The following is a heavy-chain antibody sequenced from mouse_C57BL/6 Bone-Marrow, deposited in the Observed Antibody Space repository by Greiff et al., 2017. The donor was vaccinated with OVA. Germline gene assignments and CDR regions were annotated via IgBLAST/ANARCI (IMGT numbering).Heavy chain of an antibody. CDR3: ARRIYYGNYRSFAY. V-gene: IGHV1-18*01. Sequence: DVQLVESGPELVKPGASVKIPCKASGYTFTDYNMDWVKQSHGKSLEWIGDINPNNGGTIYNQKFKGKATLTVDKSSSTAYMELRSLTSEDTAVYYCARRIYYGNYRSFAYWGQGTLVTVSA. CDR2: INPNNGGT. D-gene: IGHD2-1*01. CDR1: GYTFTDYN. J-gene: IGHJ3*01.